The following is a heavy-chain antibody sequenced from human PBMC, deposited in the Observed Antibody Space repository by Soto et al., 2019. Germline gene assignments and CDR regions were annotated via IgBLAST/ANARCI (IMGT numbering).Heavy chain of an antibody. CDR1: GYTFTSYD. CDR3: ARGQSESNYDFWSGYSVYDMDV. J-gene: IGHJ6*03. Sequence: QVQLVQAGAEVKKPGAAVKVSCNASGYTFTSYDINWVRQATGQGLEWMGWMNPNSGNTGYAQKSQGRVTMTKNTSISTADMELSSVRSEDTGVYYWARGQSESNYDFWSGYSVYDMDVWGKGTTVTVSS. CDR2: MNPNSGNT. V-gene: IGHV1-8*01. D-gene: IGHD3-3*01.